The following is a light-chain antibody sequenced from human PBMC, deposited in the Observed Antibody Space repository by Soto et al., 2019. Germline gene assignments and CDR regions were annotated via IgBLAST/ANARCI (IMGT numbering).Light chain of an antibody. CDR2: VPS. J-gene: IGKJ2*01. CDR1: QSIDSSY. Sequence: EIVLTQSPGTLSLSPGERATLSCRASQSIDSSYLVWYQQKPGQAPGLLIRVPSSTDKFSASGSGTDFILTINRLEPEDFAVYYCQQFGYSPYTFGQGTKLEIK. V-gene: IGKV3-20*01. CDR3: QQFGYSPYT.